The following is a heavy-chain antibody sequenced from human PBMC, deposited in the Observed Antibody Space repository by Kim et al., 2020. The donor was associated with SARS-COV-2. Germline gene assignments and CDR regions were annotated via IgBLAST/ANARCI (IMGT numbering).Heavy chain of an antibody. CDR2: IYYSGST. CDR3: ARARITMIVVVTYFDY. Sequence: SETLSLTCTVSGGSISSGGYYWSWIRQHPGKGLEWIGYIYYSGSTYYNPSLKSRVTISADTSKNQFSLKLSSVTAADTAVYYCARARITMIVVVTYFDYWGQGTLVTVSS. D-gene: IGHD3-22*01. V-gene: IGHV4-31*03. CDR1: GGSISSGGYY. J-gene: IGHJ4*02.